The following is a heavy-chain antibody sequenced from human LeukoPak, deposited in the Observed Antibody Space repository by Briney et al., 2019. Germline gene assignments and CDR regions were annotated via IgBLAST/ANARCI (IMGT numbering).Heavy chain of an antibody. CDR2: IYTCDSDT. CDR1: CNFFTIYC. CDR3: ARLDTGLSPESSTGYYMDV. J-gene: IGHJ6*03. V-gene: IGHV5-51*01. Sequence: GSVQETSREGSCNFFTIYCNGVGRQLPGEGLGWRWMIYTCDSDTRYSPSFQGQVTISADKSISTAYLQWSSLKASDTAMYYCARLDTGLSPESSTGYYMDVWGKGTTVTVSS. D-gene: IGHD3-16*02.